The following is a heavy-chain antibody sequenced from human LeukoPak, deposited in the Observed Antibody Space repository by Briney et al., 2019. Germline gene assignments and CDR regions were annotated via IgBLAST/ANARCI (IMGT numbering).Heavy chain of an antibody. CDR2: INHSGST. D-gene: IGHD2-2*01. Sequence: SETLSLTCSVYGGSVSGYTWSWIRQPPGKGLEWIGEINHSGSTNYNPSLKSRVTISVDTSKNQFSLKLSSVTAADTAVYYCAVSYDGMDVWGQGTTVTVSS. V-gene: IGHV4-34*01. J-gene: IGHJ6*01. CDR3: AVSYDGMDV. CDR1: GGSVSGYT.